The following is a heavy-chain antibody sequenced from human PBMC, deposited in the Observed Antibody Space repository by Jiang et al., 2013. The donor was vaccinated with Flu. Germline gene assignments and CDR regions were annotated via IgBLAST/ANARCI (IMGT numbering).Heavy chain of an antibody. CDR1: GGSISSSSYY. CDR3: ASRRWELLYYYYGMDV. D-gene: IGHD1-26*01. CDR2: IYYSGST. V-gene: IGHV4-39*01. J-gene: IGHJ6*02. Sequence: PGLVKPSETLSLTCTVSGGSISSSSYYWGWIRQPPGKGLEWIGSIYYSGSTYYNPSLKSRVTISVDTSKNQFSLKLSSVTAADTAVYYCASRRWELLYYYYGMDVWGQGTTVTVSS.